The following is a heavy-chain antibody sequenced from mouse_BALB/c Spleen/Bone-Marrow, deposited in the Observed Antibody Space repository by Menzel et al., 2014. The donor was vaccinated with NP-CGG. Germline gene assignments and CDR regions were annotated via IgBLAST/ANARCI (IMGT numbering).Heavy chain of an antibody. D-gene: IGHD1-1*01. J-gene: IGHJ2*01. CDR1: GYTFTSYW. CDR2: INPSNGRT. V-gene: IGHV1S81*02. Sequence: QVQLQQSGAELVKPGASVKLSCKASGYTFTSYWMHWVKQRPGQGLERIGEINPSNGRTNYNEKFKSKATLTIDKSSSTANMQLSSLTSEDSAVYYCARRTTTVVATDYWGQGTTLTVSS. CDR3: ARRTTTVVATDY.